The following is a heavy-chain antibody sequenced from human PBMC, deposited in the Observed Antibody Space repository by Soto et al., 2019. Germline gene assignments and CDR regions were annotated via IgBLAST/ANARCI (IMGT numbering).Heavy chain of an antibody. Sequence: GGSLRLSCAASGFTLSCCGMHWVRQAPGKGLEWVGVITYDGGDKHYADSVKGRFTISRDSSENTVYLQMNSLRVEDSAIYYCAKEQSSGYYRVVDYWGKGTLVTVSS. V-gene: IGHV3-30*18. D-gene: IGHD6-19*01. CDR3: AKEQSSGYYRVVDY. J-gene: IGHJ4*02. CDR1: GFTLSCCG. CDR2: ITYDGGDK.